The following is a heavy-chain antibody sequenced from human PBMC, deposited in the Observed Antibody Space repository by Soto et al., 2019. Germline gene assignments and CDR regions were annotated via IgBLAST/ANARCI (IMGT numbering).Heavy chain of an antibody. Sequence: PGGSLRLSCAASGFTFSSYSMNWVRQAPGKGLEWVSSISSSSSYIYYADSVKGRFTISRDNAKNSLYLQMNSLRAEDTAVYYCAKTYYYGSGSWHPRGYYYGMDVWGQGTRVTVSS. CDR1: GFTFSSYS. V-gene: IGHV3-21*01. D-gene: IGHD3-10*01. CDR2: ISSSSSYI. J-gene: IGHJ6*02. CDR3: AKTYYYGSGSWHPRGYYYGMDV.